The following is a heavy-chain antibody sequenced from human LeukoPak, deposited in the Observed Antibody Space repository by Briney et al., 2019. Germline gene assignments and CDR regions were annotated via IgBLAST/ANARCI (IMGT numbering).Heavy chain of an antibody. CDR1: GYSIRSGYY. V-gene: IGHV4-38-2*02. Sequence: SETLSLTCTVSGYSIRSGYYWGWIRQPPGKGLEWIGSIYHGGRTYYNPSLKSRVTISEDTSKNHFSLKLSSVTAADTAVYYCARTTEGGYSYGYFYYYYMDVWGKGTTVTISS. CDR2: IYHGGRT. D-gene: IGHD5-18*01. CDR3: ARTTEGGYSYGYFYYYYMDV. J-gene: IGHJ6*03.